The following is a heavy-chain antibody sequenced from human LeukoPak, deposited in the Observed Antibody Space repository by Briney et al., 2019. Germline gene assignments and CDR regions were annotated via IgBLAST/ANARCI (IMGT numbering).Heavy chain of an antibody. CDR3: AKFLPTHIVVANYYFDY. CDR2: ISGSGGST. J-gene: IGHJ4*02. V-gene: IGHV3-23*01. Sequence: GGSLRLSCAASGFTFSSYAMSWVRQAPGKGLEWVSAISGSGGSTYYADSVKGRFTIARDNSKNTLYLQMNSLRAEDTAVYYCAKFLPTHIVVANYYFDYWGQGTLVTVSS. D-gene: IGHD2-21*01. CDR1: GFTFSSYA.